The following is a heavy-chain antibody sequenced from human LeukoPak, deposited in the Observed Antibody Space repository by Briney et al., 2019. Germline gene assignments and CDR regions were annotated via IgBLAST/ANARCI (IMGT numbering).Heavy chain of an antibody. D-gene: IGHD4-23*01. J-gene: IGHJ4*02. Sequence: GGSLRLSCAASGFTFDDYGMSWVRQAPGKGLDWVSAISGSGGNTYYADSVKGRFTISRDNSKNTLYLQMNSLRAEDTAVYYCAKDQYGGNPQYYFDYWGQGTLVTVSS. CDR3: AKDQYGGNPQYYFDY. V-gene: IGHV3-23*01. CDR1: GFTFDDYG. CDR2: ISGSGGNT.